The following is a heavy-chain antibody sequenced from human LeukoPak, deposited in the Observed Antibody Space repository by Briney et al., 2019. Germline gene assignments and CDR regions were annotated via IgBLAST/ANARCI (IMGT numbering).Heavy chain of an antibody. V-gene: IGHV4-39*01. CDR1: GGSISSSSYY. D-gene: IGHD3-22*01. Sequence: SETLSLTCTVSGGSISSSSYYWGWIRQPPGKGLEWIGNIYYSGSTYYNPSLKSRVTISVDTSKNQFSLKLSSVTAADTAVYYCAFSSAYQQHWGQGTLVTVSS. CDR2: IYYSGST. CDR3: AFSSAYQQH. J-gene: IGHJ1*01.